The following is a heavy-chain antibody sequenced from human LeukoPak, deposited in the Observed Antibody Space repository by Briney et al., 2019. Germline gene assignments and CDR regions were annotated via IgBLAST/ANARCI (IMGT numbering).Heavy chain of an antibody. J-gene: IGHJ3*02. Sequence: PSETLSLTCTVSGGSISSSSYYWVWIRQPPGKGLEWIGSIFYSGSTYYNPSLKSRVTISVDTSKNQFSLKLNSVTAADTAAFYCARLGGHSYGYSGAFDIWGLGAMVTVSS. CDR2: IFYSGST. V-gene: IGHV4-39*01. CDR3: ARLGGHSYGYSGAFDI. CDR1: GGSISSSSYY. D-gene: IGHD5-18*01.